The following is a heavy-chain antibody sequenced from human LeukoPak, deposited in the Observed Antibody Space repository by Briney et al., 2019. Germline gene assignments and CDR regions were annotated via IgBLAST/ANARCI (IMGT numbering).Heavy chain of an antibody. D-gene: IGHD3-9*01. CDR2: ISSSSSYI. Sequence: GGSLRLSCAASGFTFSSYSMNWVRQAPGKGLEWVSSISSSSSYIHYADSVKGRFTISRDNAKNSLYLQMNSLRAEDTAVYYCATRGPYYDILTGYLYWGQGTLVTVSS. J-gene: IGHJ4*02. CDR1: GFTFSSYS. CDR3: ATRGPYYDILTGYLY. V-gene: IGHV3-21*01.